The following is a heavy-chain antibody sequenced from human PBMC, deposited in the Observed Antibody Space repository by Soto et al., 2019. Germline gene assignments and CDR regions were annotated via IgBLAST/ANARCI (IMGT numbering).Heavy chain of an antibody. CDR2: ISSSSSYT. J-gene: IGHJ4*02. CDR3: ARDSGSYLPYFDY. V-gene: IGHV3-11*06. D-gene: IGHD1-26*01. Sequence: QVQLVESGGGLVKPGGSLRLSCAASGFIFSDYYMSWIRQAPGKGLEWVSYISSSSSYTNYADSVKGRFTISRDNAKNSLYLQMNSLRAEDTAVYYCARDSGSYLPYFDYWGQGTLVTVSS. CDR1: GFIFSDYY.